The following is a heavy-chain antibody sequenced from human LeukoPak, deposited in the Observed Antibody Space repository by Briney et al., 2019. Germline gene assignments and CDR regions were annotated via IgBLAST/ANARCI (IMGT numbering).Heavy chain of an antibody. CDR1: GGSISSSSYY. J-gene: IGHJ3*02. CDR3: TKYTAAAGTVQSFDM. V-gene: IGHV4-39*01. Sequence: PSETLSLTCTVSGGSISSSSYYWGWIRQPPGKGLEWIGSIYYSGSTYYNPSLKSRVTISVDTSTNQFSLKLSSVNAADTAVYYCTKYTAAAGTVQSFDMWGQGTMVTVSS. CDR2: IYYSGST. D-gene: IGHD6-13*01.